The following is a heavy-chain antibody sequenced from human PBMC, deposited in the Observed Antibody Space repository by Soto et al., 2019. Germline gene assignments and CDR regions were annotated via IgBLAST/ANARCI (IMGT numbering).Heavy chain of an antibody. CDR3: ARTYGAGAGDYYGMDV. J-gene: IGHJ6*02. D-gene: IGHD4-17*01. Sequence: KPSETLSLTCTVSGGSISSGDYYWSWIRQPPGKGLEWIGYTYYSGSTYYNPSLKSRVTISVDTSKNQFSLKLSSVTAADTAVYYCARTYGAGAGDYYGMDVWGQGTTVTVSS. CDR1: GGSISSGDYY. CDR2: TYYSGST. V-gene: IGHV4-30-4*01.